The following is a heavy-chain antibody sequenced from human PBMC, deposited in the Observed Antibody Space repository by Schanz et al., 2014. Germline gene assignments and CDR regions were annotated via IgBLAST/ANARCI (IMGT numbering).Heavy chain of an antibody. CDR3: AREAKWGQWYFDL. J-gene: IGHJ2*01. D-gene: IGHD1-26*01. V-gene: IGHV3-30*03. CDR1: GFTFSAYG. Sequence: QAQLVESGGGVVQPGRSLRLSCAASGFTFSAYGMHWVRQAPGKGLEWVAVVGDTGTTKFYADSVKGRLTVSRDNSENTVYLEFHSLRSEDTALYYCAREAKWGQWYFDLWGRGSLVTVSS. CDR2: VGDTGTTK.